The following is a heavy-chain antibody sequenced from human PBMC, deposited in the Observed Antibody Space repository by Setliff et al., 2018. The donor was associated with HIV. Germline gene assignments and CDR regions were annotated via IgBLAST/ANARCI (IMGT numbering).Heavy chain of an antibody. Sequence: GGSLRLSCAASGFTFSNYWMSWVRQAPGKGLEWVAQINRDGTEKYYVDSVKGRFTISRDNAQNSLYLQMNNLRVEDTAVYYCARDGTRLLAAMDVWGKGTTFTVSS. J-gene: IGHJ6*03. V-gene: IGHV3-7*01. CDR2: INRDGTEK. CDR1: GFTFSNYW. CDR3: ARDGTRLLAAMDV.